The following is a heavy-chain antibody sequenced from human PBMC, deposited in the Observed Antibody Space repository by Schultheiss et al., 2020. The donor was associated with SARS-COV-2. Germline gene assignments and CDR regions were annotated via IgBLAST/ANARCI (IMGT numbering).Heavy chain of an antibody. V-gene: IGHV1-3*01. J-gene: IGHJ4*02. CDR1: GYTFTNYG. Sequence: ASVKVSCKASGYTFTNYGISWVRQAPGQGLEWMGRINAGNGNTKYSQKFQGRVTITRDTSASTAYMELSSLRSEDTAVYYCARTYYFDYWGQGTLVTVSS. CDR3: ARTYYFDY. CDR2: INAGNGNT.